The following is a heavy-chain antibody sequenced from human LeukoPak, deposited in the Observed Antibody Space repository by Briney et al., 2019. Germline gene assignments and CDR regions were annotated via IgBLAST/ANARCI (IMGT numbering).Heavy chain of an antibody. CDR1: GFTFSSYA. D-gene: IGHD3-10*01. V-gene: IGHV3-23*01. Sequence: GGSLRLSCAASGFTFSSYAMSWVRQAPGKGLEWVSAISGSGGSTYYADSVKGRFTISRDSSKNTLYLQMNSLRAEDTAVYYCAKDISTMVRGKGFDYWGQGTLVTVSS. J-gene: IGHJ4*02. CDR2: ISGSGGST. CDR3: AKDISTMVRGKGFDY.